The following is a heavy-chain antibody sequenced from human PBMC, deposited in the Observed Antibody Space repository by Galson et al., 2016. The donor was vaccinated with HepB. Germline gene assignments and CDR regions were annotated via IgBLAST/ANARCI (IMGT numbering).Heavy chain of an antibody. CDR1: GYTFTNYY. D-gene: IGHD5-12*01. CDR3: ARQYRGGPSDY. V-gene: IGHV1-46*01. J-gene: IGHJ4*02. Sequence: SCKASGYTFTNYYMHWVRQAPGQGLEWMGIIKASGGNTRYAQKFQGRVTLTRDTSTSTVYVELSSLRSEDTALYYCARQYRGGPSDYWGQGTLVIVSS. CDR2: IKASGGNT.